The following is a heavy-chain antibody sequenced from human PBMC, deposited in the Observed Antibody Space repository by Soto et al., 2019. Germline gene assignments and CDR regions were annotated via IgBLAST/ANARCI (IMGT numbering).Heavy chain of an antibody. J-gene: IGHJ5*02. D-gene: IGHD2-15*01. V-gene: IGHV4-59*01. CDR1: GGSISSYY. CDR2: IYYSGST. Sequence: LETLSLTCTVSGGSISSYYWSWIRQPPGKGLEWIGYIYYSGSTNYNPSLKSRVTISVDTSKNQFSLKLSSVTAADTAVYYCARESGHGGGSRTKYNWFDPWGPGTLVTVSS. CDR3: ARESGHGGGSRTKYNWFDP.